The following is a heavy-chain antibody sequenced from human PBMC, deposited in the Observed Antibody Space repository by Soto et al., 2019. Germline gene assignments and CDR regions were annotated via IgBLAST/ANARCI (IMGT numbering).Heavy chain of an antibody. Sequence: ASVKVSCKASGYTFTGYCMHWVRQAPGQGLEWMGWINPNSGGTNYAQTFQGWVTMTRDTSISTVYMDLSRLRSDDTAVYYCASPNPQRGSGFLFDYWGQGTLVTVSS. CDR2: INPNSGGT. CDR1: GYTFTGYC. D-gene: IGHD2-21*01. CDR3: ASPNPQRGSGFLFDY. J-gene: IGHJ4*02. V-gene: IGHV1-2*04.